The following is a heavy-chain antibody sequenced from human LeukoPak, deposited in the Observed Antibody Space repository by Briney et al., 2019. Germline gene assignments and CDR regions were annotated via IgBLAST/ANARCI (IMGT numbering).Heavy chain of an antibody. CDR3: ARDGRYDFWSGYPYFDY. D-gene: IGHD3-3*01. CDR1: GYTFTGYY. V-gene: IGHV1-2*02. CDR2: INPNSGGT. J-gene: IGHJ4*02. Sequence: ASVKVSCNASGYTFTGYYMHWVRQAPGQGLEWMGWINPNSGGTNYAQKFQGRVTMTRDTSISTAYMELSRLRSDDTAVYYCARDGRYDFWSGYPYFDYWGQGTLVTVSS.